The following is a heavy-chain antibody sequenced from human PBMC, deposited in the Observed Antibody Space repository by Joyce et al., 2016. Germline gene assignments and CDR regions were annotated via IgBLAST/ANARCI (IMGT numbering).Heavy chain of an antibody. Sequence: QMQLQESGPGLVKPSQTLSLTCAVSGGSVSSGGYSWTWIRQPPGKGLEWIGHIYQSESTYYNPSLQSRVNMSVDRSKNQFSLKLRSVTAADTAVYYCARAYGSGSYSYYYGMDVWGQGTTVTVSS. V-gene: IGHV4-30-2*01. CDR1: GGSVSSGGYS. CDR3: ARAYGSGSYSYYYGMDV. J-gene: IGHJ6*02. CDR2: IYQSEST. D-gene: IGHD3-10*01.